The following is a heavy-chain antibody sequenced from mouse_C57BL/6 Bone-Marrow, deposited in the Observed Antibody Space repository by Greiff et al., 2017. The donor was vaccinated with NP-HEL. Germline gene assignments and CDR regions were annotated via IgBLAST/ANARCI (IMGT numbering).Heavy chain of an antibody. CDR3: ARVPNWLYWYFDV. J-gene: IGHJ1*03. V-gene: IGHV1-55*01. Sequence: VQLQQPGAELVKPGASVKMSCKASGYTFTSYWITWVKQRPGQGLEWIGDIYPGSGSTNYNEKFKSKATLTVYTSSSTAYMQLSSLTSEDSAVYYCARVPNWLYWYFDVWGTGTTVTVSS. CDR1: GYTFTSYW. D-gene: IGHD4-1*01. CDR2: IYPGSGST.